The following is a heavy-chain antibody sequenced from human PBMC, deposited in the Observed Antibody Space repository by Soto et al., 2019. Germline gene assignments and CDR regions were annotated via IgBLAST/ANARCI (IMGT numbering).Heavy chain of an antibody. CDR3: ARGGSSDVSYYFDY. Sequence: PGGSLRLSCAASGFTFSSYGMHWVRQAPGKGLEWVAVIWYDGSNKYYADSVKGRFTISRDNSKNTLYLQMNSLRAEDTAVYYCARGGSSDVSYYFDYWGQGTLVTVSS. J-gene: IGHJ4*02. V-gene: IGHV3-33*01. CDR1: GFTFSSYG. CDR2: IWYDGSNK. D-gene: IGHD6-25*01.